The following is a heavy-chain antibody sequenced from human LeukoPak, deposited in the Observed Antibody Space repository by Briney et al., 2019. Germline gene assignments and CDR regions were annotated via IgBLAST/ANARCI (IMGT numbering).Heavy chain of an antibody. D-gene: IGHD3-22*01. J-gene: IGHJ4*02. CDR3: AKGGYYDGSGYYREYYFDY. V-gene: IGHV3-23*01. CDR1: GFTFSSYA. Sequence: LGGSLRLSCAASGFTFSSYAMSWVHQAPGKGLEWVSAISGGGGSTYYADSVKGRFTISRDNSKNTMYLQMNSLRAEDTAVYYCAKGGYYDGSGYYREYYFDYWGQGTLVTVSS. CDR2: ISGGGGST.